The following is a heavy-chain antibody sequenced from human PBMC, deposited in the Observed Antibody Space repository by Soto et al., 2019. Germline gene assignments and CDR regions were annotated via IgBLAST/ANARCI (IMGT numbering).Heavy chain of an antibody. V-gene: IGHV4-30-2*01. D-gene: IGHD5-12*01. J-gene: IGHJ5*02. Sequence: PSETLSLTCAVSGGSISSGGYSGSWIRQPPGKGLEWIGYIYHSGSTYYNPSLKSRVTISVDRSKNQFSLKLSSVTAADTAVYYCARGRALNWFDPWGQGTLVPVSS. CDR2: IYHSGST. CDR1: GGSISSGGYS. CDR3: ARGRALNWFDP.